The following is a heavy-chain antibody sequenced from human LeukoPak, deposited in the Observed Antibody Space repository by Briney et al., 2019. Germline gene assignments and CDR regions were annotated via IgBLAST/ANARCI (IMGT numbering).Heavy chain of an antibody. J-gene: IGHJ4*02. Sequence: GGSLRLSCAASGFTFSSYWMSWVRQAPGKGLEWVANIKRDGSDKYYVGSVEGRFTISRDDAKNSLYLQKSSLRAEDTAIYYCARALYNRGWYPDYFDSWGQGTLVTVSS. D-gene: IGHD6-19*01. CDR2: IKRDGSDK. V-gene: IGHV3-7*01. CDR1: GFTFSSYW. CDR3: ARALYNRGWYPDYFDS.